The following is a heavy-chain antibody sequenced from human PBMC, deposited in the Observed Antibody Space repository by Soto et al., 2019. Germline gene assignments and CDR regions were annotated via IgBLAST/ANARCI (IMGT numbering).Heavy chain of an antibody. J-gene: IGHJ5*02. Sequence: PSKTLSLTYAVSGGSISSSNWLSWFRQPPGKGLEWIGEIYHSGSTNYNPSLKSRVTISVDKSKNQFSLKLSSVTAADTAVYYRAGDRHSTSWYGLDPWGQGTLVTV. CDR2: IYHSGST. V-gene: IGHV4-4*02. CDR3: AGDRHSTSWYGLDP. D-gene: IGHD6-13*01. CDR1: GGSISSSNW.